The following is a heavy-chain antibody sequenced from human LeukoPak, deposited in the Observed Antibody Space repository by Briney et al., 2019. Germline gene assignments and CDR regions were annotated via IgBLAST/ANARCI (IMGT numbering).Heavy chain of an antibody. D-gene: IGHD3-9*01. CDR1: GYTFTSYG. CDR2: INPNSGGT. J-gene: IGHJ1*01. CDR3: ARDSSEFRSLIFH. Sequence: ASVKVSCKASGYTFTSYGISWVRQAPGQGLEWMGRINPNSGGTNYAQKFQGRVTMTRDTSISTAYMELSRLRSDDTAVYYCARDSSEFRSLIFHWGQGTLVTVSS. V-gene: IGHV1-2*06.